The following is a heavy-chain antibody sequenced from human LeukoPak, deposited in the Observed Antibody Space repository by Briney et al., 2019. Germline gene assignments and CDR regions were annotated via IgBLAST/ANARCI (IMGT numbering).Heavy chain of an antibody. CDR2: IIPILGIA. V-gene: IGHV1-69*04. CDR1: GGTFSSYA. CDR3: ARDHDYDSSGRYYFDY. J-gene: IGHJ4*02. Sequence: SVKVSCKASGGTFSSYAISWVRQAPGQGLEWMGRIIPILGIANYAQKFQGRVTITADKSTSTAYMELSSLRSEDTAVYYCARDHDYDSSGRYYFDYWGQGTLVTVSS. D-gene: IGHD3-22*01.